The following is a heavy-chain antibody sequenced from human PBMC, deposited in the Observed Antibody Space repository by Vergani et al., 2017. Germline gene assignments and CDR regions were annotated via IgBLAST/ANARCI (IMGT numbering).Heavy chain of an antibody. V-gene: IGHV3-23*01. J-gene: IGHJ4*02. Sequence: EVQLLESGGGLVQPGGSLRLSWAASGFTFSSYAMSWVRQAPGKGLEWVSAISGSGGSTYYADSVKGRFTISRDNSKNTLYLQMNSLRAEDTAVYYCAKRQGPIVVVPAATDYWGQGTLVTVSS. CDR3: AKRQGPIVVVPAATDY. CDR1: GFTFSSYA. D-gene: IGHD2-2*01. CDR2: ISGSGGST.